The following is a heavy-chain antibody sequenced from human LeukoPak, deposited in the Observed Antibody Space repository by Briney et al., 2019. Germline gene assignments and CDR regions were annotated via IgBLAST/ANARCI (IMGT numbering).Heavy chain of an antibody. Sequence: ASVKVSCKASGYPFTTYGFIWLRQAPGLGLEWMGWISANNGNTKYGQKFQGRVTMTTDTTTETAYMELRSLRFDDTAIYYCARTVGDRADPWGQGSLVTVSS. D-gene: IGHD2-21*01. J-gene: IGHJ5*02. CDR1: GYPFTTYG. CDR2: ISANNGNT. CDR3: ARTVGDRADP. V-gene: IGHV1-18*01.